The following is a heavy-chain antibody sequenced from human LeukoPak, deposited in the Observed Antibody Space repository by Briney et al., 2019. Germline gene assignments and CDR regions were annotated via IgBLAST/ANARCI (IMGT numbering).Heavy chain of an antibody. J-gene: IGHJ5*02. CDR3: ARRLTQYDCFDP. CDR1: GDSVSSNSVT. Sequence: SQTLSLTCAISGDSVSSNSVTWNWIRQSPSRGLVWLGRTYYRSTWYNDYAVSVRGRITVNPDTSKNQFSLHLNSATPEDTAVYYCARRLTQYDCFDPWGQGILVTVSS. D-gene: IGHD2-2*01. CDR2: TYYRSTWYN. V-gene: IGHV6-1*01.